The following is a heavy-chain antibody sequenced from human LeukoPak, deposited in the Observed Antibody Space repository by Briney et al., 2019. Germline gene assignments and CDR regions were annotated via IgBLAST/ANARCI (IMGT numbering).Heavy chain of an antibody. Sequence: GGSLRLSCAASGFTFSNYAMRWVRQAPGKGLEWVSGISGSGDSTYYADSVKGRLTISRDNSKNTLYLQMNSLRAEDTAVYYCAKDDLDIVVVVAATLGAFDIWGQGTMVTVSS. CDR1: GFTFSNYA. CDR2: ISGSGDST. D-gene: IGHD2-15*01. J-gene: IGHJ3*02. CDR3: AKDDLDIVVVVAATLGAFDI. V-gene: IGHV3-23*01.